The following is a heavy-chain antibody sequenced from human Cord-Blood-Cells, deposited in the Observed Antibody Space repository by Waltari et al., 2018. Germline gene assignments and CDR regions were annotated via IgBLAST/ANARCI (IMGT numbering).Heavy chain of an antibody. CDR3: ARDHSDIVVVVAATDWFDP. CDR1: GYTFTSYG. Sequence: KPRASVKVSCKASGYTFTSYGISWVRQAPGQGLEWMGWISAYNGNTNYAQKLQGRVTMTTDTSTSTAYMELRSLRSDDTAVDYCARDHSDIVVVVAATDWFDPWGQGTLVTVSS. V-gene: IGHV1-18*01. CDR2: ISAYNGNT. J-gene: IGHJ5*02. D-gene: IGHD2-15*01.